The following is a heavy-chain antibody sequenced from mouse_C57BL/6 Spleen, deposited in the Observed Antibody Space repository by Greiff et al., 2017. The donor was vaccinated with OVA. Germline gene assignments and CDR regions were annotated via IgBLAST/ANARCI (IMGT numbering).Heavy chain of an antibody. Sequence: DVKLVESGGGLVKPGGSLKLSCAASGFTFSSYTMSWVRQTPEKRLEWVATISGGGGNTYYPDSVKGRFTISRDNAKNTLYLQMSSLRSEDTALYYCARRTEYYFDYWGQGTTLTVSS. CDR1: GFTFSSYT. CDR3: ARRTEYYFDY. V-gene: IGHV5-9*01. CDR2: ISGGGGNT. J-gene: IGHJ2*01.